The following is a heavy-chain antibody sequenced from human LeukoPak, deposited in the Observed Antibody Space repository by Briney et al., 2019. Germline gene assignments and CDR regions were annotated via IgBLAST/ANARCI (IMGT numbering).Heavy chain of an antibody. J-gene: IGHJ4*02. CDR1: GFTFSSYV. CDR3: VRYYDSSGYYYPTLFDY. D-gene: IGHD3-22*01. V-gene: IGHV3-30*04. Sequence: PGGSLRLSCAASGFTFSSYVMHWVRQAPGKGLEGVALISYDGSNEYYADSVKGRFTISRDNSKNTLYLQMNTLRAEDTAVYYCVRYYDSSGYYYPTLFDYWGEGTLVSVS. CDR2: ISYDGSNE.